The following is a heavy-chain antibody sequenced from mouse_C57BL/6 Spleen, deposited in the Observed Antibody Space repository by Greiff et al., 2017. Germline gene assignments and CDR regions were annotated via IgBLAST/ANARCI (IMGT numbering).Heavy chain of an antibody. V-gene: IGHV1-55*01. CDR2: IYPGSGST. J-gene: IGHJ3*01. CDR3: ARFKGGGPWFAY. Sequence: QVQLQQPGAELVKPGASVKMSCKASGYTFTSYWITWVKQRPGQGLEGIGDIYPGSGSTNYNEKFKSKATLTVDTSSSTAYMQLSSLTSEDSAVYYCARFKGGGPWFAYWGQGTLVTVSA. CDR1: GYTFTSYW.